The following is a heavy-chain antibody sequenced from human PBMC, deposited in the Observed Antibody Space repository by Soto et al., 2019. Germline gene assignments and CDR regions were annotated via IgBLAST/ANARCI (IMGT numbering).Heavy chain of an antibody. CDR1: GGSISTYY. Sequence: QGQLQESGPGLVKPSETLSLTCSVSGGSISTYYCNWIRQPAGKGLEWIGRIDSSGSTNYSPSLKSLATRSVDTSKNQCSLKLTSVTAADTAVYYCARGGHDFWSGPFDYWGQGTLATVSS. CDR3: ARGGHDFWSGPFDY. V-gene: IGHV4-4*07. J-gene: IGHJ4*02. CDR2: IDSSGST. D-gene: IGHD3-3*01.